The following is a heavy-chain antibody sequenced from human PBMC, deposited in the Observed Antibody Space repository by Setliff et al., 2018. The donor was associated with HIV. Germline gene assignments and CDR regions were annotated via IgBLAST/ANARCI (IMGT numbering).Heavy chain of an antibody. CDR3: AREVPGCTGYYYPFDY. CDR1: GGFISSGGYY. V-gene: IGHV4-61*02. CDR2: IYSNGST. D-gene: IGHD3-9*01. J-gene: IGHJ4*02. Sequence: PSETLSLTCIVSGGFISSGGYYWSWIRQPAGKGLEWIGLIYSNGSTNCNPSLKSRVTISRDTSKNQFSLKLTSVTAADTAVYYCAREVPGCTGYYYPFDYWGQGTLVTVSS.